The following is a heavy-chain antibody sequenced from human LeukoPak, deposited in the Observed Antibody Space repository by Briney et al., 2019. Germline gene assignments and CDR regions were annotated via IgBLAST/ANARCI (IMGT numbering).Heavy chain of an antibody. J-gene: IGHJ3*02. CDR1: GASINSGSNY. CDR2: VYSSGST. CDR3: ARSDGYGLVGI. D-gene: IGHD5-18*01. Sequence: SETLSLTCRVSGASINSGSNYWGWIRQPPGKTLEWIGSVYSSGSTYYNPSLKSRVIIMIDTPKNHFSLTLSSVTAADTAVYYCARSDGYGLVGIWGQGTMVTVSS. V-gene: IGHV4-39*07.